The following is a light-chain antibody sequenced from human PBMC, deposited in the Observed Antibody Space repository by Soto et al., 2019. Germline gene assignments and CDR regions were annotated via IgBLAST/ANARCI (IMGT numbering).Light chain of an antibody. J-gene: IGKJ4*01. CDR3: QDRSGLIT. Sequence: EVVLTQSPATLTLSPGERATLACRASQSISITLAWYQQKPGQAPRLLIYDVSNRATGIPARFSGSGSGTDFTLTISSLEHEDFAVYYCQDRSGLITFGGGTKVEIK. CDR2: DVS. V-gene: IGKV3-11*01. CDR1: QSISIT.